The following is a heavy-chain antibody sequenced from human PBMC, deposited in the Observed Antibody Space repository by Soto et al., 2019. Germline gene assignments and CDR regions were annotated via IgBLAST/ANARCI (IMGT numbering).Heavy chain of an antibody. CDR3: ARGRLGSLSTPNGY. V-gene: IGHV3-7*01. J-gene: IGHJ4*02. Sequence: EVQLVESGGGLVQPGGSLRLSCAASGFTFSSYWMSWVRQAPGKGREWVANIKQDGSEKYYVDSVKGRFTISRDNAKNALYLQMNSLRAEDTAVYYCARGRLGSLSTPNGYWGQGTLVTVSS. D-gene: IGHD1-1*01. CDR1: GFTFSSYW. CDR2: IKQDGSEK.